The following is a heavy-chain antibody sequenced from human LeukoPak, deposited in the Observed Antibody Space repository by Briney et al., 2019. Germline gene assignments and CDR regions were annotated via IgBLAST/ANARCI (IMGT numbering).Heavy chain of an antibody. J-gene: IGHJ2*01. CDR3: AKGSVDTGMVNGLRYFDL. V-gene: IGHV3-21*01. CDR1: RFTFSDYS. Sequence: SGGSLSLSCAASRFTFSDYSMNWVRQAPGQGLEWVSSISTGSTFVYYADSGKGRFTISRYTAKNSLYLQLSSRRADDAAAYFCAKGSVDTGMVNGLRYFDLWGRGTLVTVSS. D-gene: IGHD5-18*01. CDR2: ISTGSTFV.